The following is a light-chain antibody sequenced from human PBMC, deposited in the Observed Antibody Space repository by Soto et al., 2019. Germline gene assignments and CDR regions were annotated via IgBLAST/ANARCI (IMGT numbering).Light chain of an antibody. CDR3: SSYTSSSKSV. J-gene: IGLJ1*01. CDR2: EVS. CDR1: SSDVGGYNY. Sequence: QSVLAQPASVSGSPGQSITISCTGASSDVGGYNYVSWYQQHPGKAPKLMIYEVSSRPSGVSNRFSGSKSGNTASLTISGLQAEDEADYYCSSYTSSSKSVFGTGTKVTVL. V-gene: IGLV2-14*01.